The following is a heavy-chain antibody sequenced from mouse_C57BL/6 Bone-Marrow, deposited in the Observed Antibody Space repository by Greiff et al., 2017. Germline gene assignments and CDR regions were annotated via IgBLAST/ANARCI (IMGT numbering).Heavy chain of an antibody. J-gene: IGHJ3*01. CDR1: GYAFSSSW. Sequence: QVQLQQSGPELVKPGASVKISCKASGYAFSSSWMNWVKQRPGKGLEWIGRIYPGDGDTNYNGKFKGKATLTADKSSSTAYMQLSSLTSEDSAVYFCARIYPPAYWGQGTLVTVSA. CDR2: IYPGDGDT. V-gene: IGHV1-82*01. D-gene: IGHD2-1*01. CDR3: ARIYPPAY.